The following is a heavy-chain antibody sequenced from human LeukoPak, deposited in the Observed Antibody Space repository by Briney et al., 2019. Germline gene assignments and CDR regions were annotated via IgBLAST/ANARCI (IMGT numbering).Heavy chain of an antibody. CDR2: IYYSGST. J-gene: IGHJ4*02. Sequence: SETLSLTCTVSGGSISSSSYYWSWIRQPPGKGLEWIGYIYYSGSTNYNPSLKSRVTISVDTSKNQFSLKLSSVTAADTAVYYCARGFLEGDYWGQGTLVTVSS. D-gene: IGHD3-3*01. CDR3: ARGFLEGDY. CDR1: GGSISSSSYY. V-gene: IGHV4-61*01.